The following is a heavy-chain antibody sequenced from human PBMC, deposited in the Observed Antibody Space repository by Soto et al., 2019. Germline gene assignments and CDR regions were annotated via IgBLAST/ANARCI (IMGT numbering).Heavy chain of an antibody. D-gene: IGHD6-19*01. V-gene: IGHV1-46*03. J-gene: IGHJ4*02. CDR1: GYSFTSHY. Sequence: ASVKVSCKAIGYSFTSHYIHWVRQAPGQGLEWMGTIYPGGVNIAYAQKFKGRVTMTKDTSTSTVYMELNSLRTEDTAVYFCARVAPYISGWGYYFDYWGQGTQVTVSS. CDR2: IYPGGVNI. CDR3: ARVAPYISGWGYYFDY.